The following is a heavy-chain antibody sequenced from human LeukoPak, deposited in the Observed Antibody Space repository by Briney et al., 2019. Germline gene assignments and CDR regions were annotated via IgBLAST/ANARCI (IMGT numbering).Heavy chain of an antibody. D-gene: IGHD4-17*01. CDR1: GGSISSYY. V-gene: IGHV4-59*01. Sequence: NSSETLSLTCTVSGGSISSYYWSWIRQPPGKGLEWIGYIYYSGSTNYNPSLKSRVTISVDTSKNQFSLKLSSVTAADTAVYYCARDLYGDYWYFDLWGRGTLVTVSS. J-gene: IGHJ2*01. CDR2: IYYSGST. CDR3: ARDLYGDYWYFDL.